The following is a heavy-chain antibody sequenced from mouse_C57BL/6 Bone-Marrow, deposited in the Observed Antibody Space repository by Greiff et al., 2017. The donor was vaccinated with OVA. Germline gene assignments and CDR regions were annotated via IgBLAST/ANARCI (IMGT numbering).Heavy chain of an antibody. J-gene: IGHJ1*03. CDR1: GFTFSSYA. CDR3: ARDRSYYSNHWYFDV. D-gene: IGHD2-5*01. V-gene: IGHV5-4*01. Sequence: EVHLVESGGGLVKPGGSLKLSCAASGFTFSSYAMSWVRQTPEKRLEWVATISDGGSYTYYPDNVKGRFTISRDNAKNNLYLQMSHLKSEDTAMYYCARDRSYYSNHWYFDVWGTGTTVTVSS. CDR2: ISDGGSYT.